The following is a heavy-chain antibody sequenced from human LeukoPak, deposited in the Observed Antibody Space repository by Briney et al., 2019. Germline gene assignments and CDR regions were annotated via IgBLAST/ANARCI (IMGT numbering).Heavy chain of an antibody. Sequence: SETLSLTCNVSGGSISSYSWSWIRQPPGKGLEWIGYIYYSESSNYNPSLKSPVTMSIDTSKNQFSLKVTSVTDADTAVYYCARDPYNNSPFDYWGQGILVTVSS. J-gene: IGHJ4*02. CDR1: GGSISSYS. CDR2: IYYSESS. CDR3: ARDPYNNSPFDY. D-gene: IGHD4-11*01. V-gene: IGHV4-59*12.